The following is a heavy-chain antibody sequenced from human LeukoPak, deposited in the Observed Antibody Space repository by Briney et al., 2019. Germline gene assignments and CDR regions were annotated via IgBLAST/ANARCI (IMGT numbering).Heavy chain of an antibody. D-gene: IGHD2-21*01. CDR2: IYHSVST. V-gene: IGHV4-4*02. CDR3: ATFSVKLSIVVVGHFDY. J-gene: IGHJ4*02. CDR1: GGSISSGNW. Sequence: AETLSLTCAVSGGSISSGNWWSWVRQPPGKGLEWIGEIYHSVSTNYTPSLKSRVTISVDKSKNQFSLKVSSVTAADTAVYYCATFSVKLSIVVVGHFDYWGQGALVTVSS.